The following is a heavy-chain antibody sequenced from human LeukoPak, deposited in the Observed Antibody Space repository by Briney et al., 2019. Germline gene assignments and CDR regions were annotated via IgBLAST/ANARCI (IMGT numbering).Heavy chain of an antibody. J-gene: IGHJ4*02. CDR1: RYTFTVYY. CDR2: INPNSGGT. Sequence: GASVKVSCKASRYTFTVYYMHWVRQAPGQGLEWMGWINPNSGGTNYAQTFQGRVTMTRDTSISTAYKELSRLRSDDTAVYYCARDRYDSSGYYFDYWGQGTLVTVSS. V-gene: IGHV1-2*02. CDR3: ARDRYDSSGYYFDY. D-gene: IGHD3-22*01.